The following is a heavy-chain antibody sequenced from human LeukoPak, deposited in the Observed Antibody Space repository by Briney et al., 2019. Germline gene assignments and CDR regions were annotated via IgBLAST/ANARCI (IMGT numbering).Heavy chain of an antibody. CDR1: GFTFSSYA. V-gene: IGHV3-30*04. D-gene: IGHD6-13*01. CDR3: ARDWYSSSRLAYYFDY. CDR2: ISYHGSNQ. J-gene: IGHJ4*02. Sequence: GSLRLSCAASGFTFSSYAMHWVRQAPGKGLEWVAVISYHGSNQYYADSVKGRFTISRDNAKNTLYLQMQSLRAEDTAVYYCARDWYSSSRLAYYFDYWGQGTLVTVSS.